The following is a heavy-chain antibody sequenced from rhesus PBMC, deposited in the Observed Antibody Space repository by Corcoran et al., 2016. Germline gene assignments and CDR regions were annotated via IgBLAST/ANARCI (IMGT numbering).Heavy chain of an antibody. V-gene: IGHV4S14*01. J-gene: IGHJ4*01. CDR2: ISSGGSN. Sequence: QVQLQESGPGLVKPSETLSLTCAVSGYSISSGYYWAWIRPPPGTGLEWIGHISSGGSNYLNPSLKSRVTISTDTSKNQFSLKLSSVTAADTAVYYCARVPQYYNFWSGYYVYYFDYWGQGVLVTVSS. D-gene: IGHD3-3*01. CDR1: GYSISSGYY. CDR3: ARVPQYYNFWSGYYVYYFDY.